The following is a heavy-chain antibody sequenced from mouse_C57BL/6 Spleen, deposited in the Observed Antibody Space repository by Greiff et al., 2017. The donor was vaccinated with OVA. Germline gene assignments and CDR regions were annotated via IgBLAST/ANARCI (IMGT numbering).Heavy chain of an antibody. CDR1: GYTFTSYG. CDR3: ARRGDDAMDY. V-gene: IGHV1-81*01. CDR2: IYPRSGNT. Sequence: VKLMESGAELARPGASVKLSCKASGYTFTSYGISWVKQRTGQGLEWIGEIYPRSGNTYYNEKFKGKATLTADKSSSTAYMELRSLTSEDSAVYFCARRGDDAMDYWGQGTSVTVSS. J-gene: IGHJ4*01.